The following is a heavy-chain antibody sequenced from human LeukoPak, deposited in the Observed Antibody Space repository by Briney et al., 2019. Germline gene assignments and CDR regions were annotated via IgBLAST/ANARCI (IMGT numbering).Heavy chain of an antibody. V-gene: IGHV3-74*01. CDR2: INSDGSST. CDR3: AREGPGQEAFDI. CDR1: GFTFSSYW. J-gene: IGHJ3*02. Sequence: GGSLRLSCAASGFTFSSYWMHWVRQAPGKGLVWVSRINSDGSSTSYADSVKGRFTISRDNAKNTLYLQMNSLRAEDTAVYYCAREGPGQEAFDIWGQGTMVTVSS.